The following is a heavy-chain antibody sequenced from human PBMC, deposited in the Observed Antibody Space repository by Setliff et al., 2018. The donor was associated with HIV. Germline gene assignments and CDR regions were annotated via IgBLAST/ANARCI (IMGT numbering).Heavy chain of an antibody. CDR1: GFTFSSSR. D-gene: IGHD1-26*01. CDR2: IKCDGSET. V-gene: IGHV3-7*03. Sequence: GGSLRLSCAASGFTFSSSRMHWVCQAPEKGLEWVADIKCDGSETYYVDSVKGRLTISRDNAKNSLYLQVNSLRAEDTALYHCASSGSYYVPYFNSWGQGTQVTVSS. CDR3: ASSGSYYVPYFNS. J-gene: IGHJ4*02.